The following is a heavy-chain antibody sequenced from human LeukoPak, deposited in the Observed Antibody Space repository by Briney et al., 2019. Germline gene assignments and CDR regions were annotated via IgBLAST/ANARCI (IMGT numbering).Heavy chain of an antibody. V-gene: IGHV3-7*02. D-gene: IGHD3-16*01. CDR2: IKRDGSDK. Sequence: PGGSLRLSCAASGFIFSNYWMTWVRQAPGKGMEWVANIKRDGSDKYFVDSVRGRFTISRDNAKNTLYLQMNSLTAEDTAVYYCTRVSYADGGYFDYWGQGTLVTVSS. CDR1: GFIFSNYW. CDR3: TRVSYADGGYFDY. J-gene: IGHJ4*02.